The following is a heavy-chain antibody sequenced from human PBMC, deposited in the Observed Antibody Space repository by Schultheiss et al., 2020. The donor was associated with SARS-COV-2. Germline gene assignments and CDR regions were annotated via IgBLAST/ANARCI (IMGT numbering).Heavy chain of an antibody. CDR3: AKSISALPGSSYYYYGMDV. CDR2: ISGSGGST. J-gene: IGHJ6*02. Sequence: GGSLRLSCAASGFTFSSYGMHWVRQATGKGLEWVSAISGSGGSTYYADSVKGRFTISRDNSKNTLYLQMNSLRAEDTAVYYCAKSISALPGSSYYYYGMDVWGQGTTVTVSS. CDR1: GFTFSSYG. D-gene: IGHD2-21*01. V-gene: IGHV3-23*01.